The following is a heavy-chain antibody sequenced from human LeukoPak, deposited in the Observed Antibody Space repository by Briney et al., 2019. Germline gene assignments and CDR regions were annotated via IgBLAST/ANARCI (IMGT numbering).Heavy chain of an antibody. CDR1: GGSISSYY. D-gene: IGHD5-12*01. CDR3: ARDGGYEFDY. Sequence: SETLSLTCTATGGSISSYYWSWIRQPPGKRLEWIGYIYYSGSTKYNPSLKSRVTISVDTSKNQFSLKVRSVTAADTAVYYCARDGGYEFDYWGQGTLVTVSS. V-gene: IGHV4-59*01. CDR2: IYYSGST. J-gene: IGHJ4*02.